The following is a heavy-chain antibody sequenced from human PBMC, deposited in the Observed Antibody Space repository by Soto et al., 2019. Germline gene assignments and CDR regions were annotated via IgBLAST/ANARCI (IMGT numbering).Heavy chain of an antibody. D-gene: IGHD4-17*01. Sequence: GGSLRLSCAASGFTFSSYWMSWVRQAPGKGLEWVANIKQDGSEKYYVDSVKGRFTIFGDNAKNSLYLQMSSLRAEDTAVYYCARDRYGDYRDYYYYMDVWGKGTTVTVSS. J-gene: IGHJ6*03. CDR2: IKQDGSEK. V-gene: IGHV3-7*01. CDR3: ARDRYGDYRDYYYYMDV. CDR1: GFTFSSYW.